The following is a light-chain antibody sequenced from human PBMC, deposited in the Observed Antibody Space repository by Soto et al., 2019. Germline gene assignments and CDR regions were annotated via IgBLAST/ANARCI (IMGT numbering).Light chain of an antibody. J-gene: IGKJ2*01. Sequence: EIVLTQSPGTLSLSPGERATLSCRASQSVSSSYLAWYQQKPGQAPRLLIYGASSRATGIPDRFGGGGSGTDFTLTISRLEPEDFAVYYCQQYGSSPYTFGQGSKLEIK. CDR2: GAS. CDR3: QQYGSSPYT. V-gene: IGKV3-20*01. CDR1: QSVSSSY.